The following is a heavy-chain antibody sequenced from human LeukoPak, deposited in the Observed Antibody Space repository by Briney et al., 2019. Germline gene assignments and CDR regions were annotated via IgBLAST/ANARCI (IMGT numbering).Heavy chain of an antibody. J-gene: IGHJ3*02. CDR2: IIPIFGTA. V-gene: IGHV1-69*05. CDR1: GGTFSSYA. D-gene: IGHD6-19*01. Sequence: AVKVSCKASGGTFSSYAISWVRQAPGQGLEWMGRIIPIFGTANYPQKFQGRVTITTDESTSTAYMELSSLRSEDTAVYYCAKPLIAVAGTSAFDIWGQGTMVTVSS. CDR3: AKPLIAVAGTSAFDI.